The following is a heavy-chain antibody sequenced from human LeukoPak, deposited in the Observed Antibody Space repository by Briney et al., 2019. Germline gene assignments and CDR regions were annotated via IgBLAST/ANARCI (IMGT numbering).Heavy chain of an antibody. CDR2: IDPGDSDT. V-gene: IGHV5-51*01. CDR1: GYSFTSYW. CDR3: ARHGDLGYYDSSGYWGK. D-gene: IGHD3-22*01. Sequence: GESLKISCKGSGYSFTSYWIGWVRQMPGKGLEWMGIIDPGDSDTKYSPPFQGQVTFSADRSISTAYLQWSSLRASDTAMYYCARHGDLGYYDSSGYWGKWGQGTLVTVSS. J-gene: IGHJ4*02.